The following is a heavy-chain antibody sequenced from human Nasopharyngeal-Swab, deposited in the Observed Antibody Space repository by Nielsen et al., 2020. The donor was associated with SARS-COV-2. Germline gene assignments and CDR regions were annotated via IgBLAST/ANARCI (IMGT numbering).Heavy chain of an antibody. CDR2: IYHGGST. CDR3: ARVGGLWSAGFYYYYMDV. D-gene: IGHD3-3*01. V-gene: IGHV4-34*13. J-gene: IGHJ6*03. Sequence: WIRQPPGKGLEWIGEIYHGGSTNYNPSLKSRVTISVDTSENQFSLKLSSVTAADTAVYYCARVGGLWSAGFYYYYMDVWGKGTTVTVSS.